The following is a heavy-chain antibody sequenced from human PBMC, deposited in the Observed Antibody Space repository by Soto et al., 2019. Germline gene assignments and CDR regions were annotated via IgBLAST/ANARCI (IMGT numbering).Heavy chain of an antibody. D-gene: IGHD2-15*01. CDR3: ARGSYCSGGSCYAYYFDY. V-gene: IGHV1-46*01. Sequence: GASVKVSCKASGYTFTSYYMHWVRQAPGQGLEWMGIINPSGGNTGYAQKFQGRVTMTRNTSISTAYMELSSLRSEDTAVYYCARGSYCSGGSCYAYYFDYWGQGTLVTVSS. CDR2: INPSGGNT. J-gene: IGHJ4*02. CDR1: GYTFTSYY.